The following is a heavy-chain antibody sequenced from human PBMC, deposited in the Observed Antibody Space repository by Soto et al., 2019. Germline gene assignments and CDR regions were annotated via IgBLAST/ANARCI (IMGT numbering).Heavy chain of an antibody. Sequence: EVHLVESGGGLVEPGGSLRLSCAASGFIFNNAWMTWVRQAPGKGLEWVAHIKSRPDGGTADYAASVKGRFTISRDDSRYTLYLQMNSLRIEDTAEYYCTTAGPRDWYFNLWGRGTLVTVSS. J-gene: IGHJ2*01. V-gene: IGHV3-15*01. CDR1: GFIFNNAW. CDR3: TTAGPRDWYFNL. CDR2: IKSRPDGGTA.